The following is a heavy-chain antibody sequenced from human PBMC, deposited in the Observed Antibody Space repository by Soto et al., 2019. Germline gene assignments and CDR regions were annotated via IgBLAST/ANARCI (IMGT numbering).Heavy chain of an antibody. V-gene: IGHV4-34*01. CDR1: GGAFNGYY. CDR2: INHSGTV. D-gene: IGHD3-16*01. Sequence: QVHLQQWGAGLLKPSETLSLTCAVNGGAFNGYYWTWIRQSPGKGLQWIGEINHSGTVDYNPSLKSRVTFSIDTSKKQFSLTLTSVTAADTAVYYCARAGAALVWGSSGGFDYWGQGTLVTVSS. CDR3: ARAGAALVWGSSGGFDY. J-gene: IGHJ4*02.